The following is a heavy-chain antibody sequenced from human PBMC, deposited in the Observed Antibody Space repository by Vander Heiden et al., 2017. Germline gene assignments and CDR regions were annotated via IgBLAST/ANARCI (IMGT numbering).Heavy chain of an antibody. J-gene: IGHJ4*02. D-gene: IGHD6-19*01. Sequence: QVQLVQSGAEVKKPGSSVRVSCEASGGTFTHYEVNGVRQAPGQGLEWMGGIIPMFGTTNYAQKFQGRVTITADESTNTAYMEVSSLTSEDTAVYYCAKVGVAVAGTPYFDYWGQGTLVTVSS. CDR2: IIPMFGTT. V-gene: IGHV1-69*01. CDR3: AKVGVAVAGTPYFDY. CDR1: GGTFTHYE.